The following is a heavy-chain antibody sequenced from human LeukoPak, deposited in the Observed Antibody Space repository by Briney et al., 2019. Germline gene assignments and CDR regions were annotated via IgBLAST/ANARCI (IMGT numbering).Heavy chain of an antibody. V-gene: IGHV4-4*07. D-gene: IGHD1-26*01. J-gene: IGHJ6*03. CDR3: ARDGYSPSRALGYYYMDV. CDR1: GCSIITYY. CDR2: LDVSGNT. Sequence: SDTLSVTCTVSGCSIITYYWSWMRQPAGKGLEWIGRLDVSGNTNYNPSLISRLTMLLDKSWNQLSFRLSSVTAADTAVYSCARDGYSPSRALGYYYMDVWGRGATVTVSS.